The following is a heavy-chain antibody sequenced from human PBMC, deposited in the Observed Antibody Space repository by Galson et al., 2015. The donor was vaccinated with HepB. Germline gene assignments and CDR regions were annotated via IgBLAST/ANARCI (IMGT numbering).Heavy chain of an antibody. V-gene: IGHV2-5*01. D-gene: IGHD3-3*01. CDR1: GFSLSTSGVG. CDR3: AHSTYVIRFLEWSTDYCVDD. Sequence: PALVKPTQTLTLTCTFSGFSLSTSGVGVGWIRQPPGKALEWLALIYWNDDKLYSPSLKSRLTITKDNSKKQVVLTMTNMDPMDTATYYCAHSTYVIRFLEWSTDYCVDDWGQGARVTVCS. CDR2: IYWNDDK. J-gene: IGHJ4*02.